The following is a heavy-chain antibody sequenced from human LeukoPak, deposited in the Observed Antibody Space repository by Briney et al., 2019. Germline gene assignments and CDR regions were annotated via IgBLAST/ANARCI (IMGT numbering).Heavy chain of an antibody. CDR2: IKQDGSEK. V-gene: IGHV3-7*01. CDR1: GFTFSSYW. J-gene: IGHJ4*02. D-gene: IGHD6-19*01. Sequence: GGSLRLSCAASGFTFSSYWMSWVRQAPGKGLEWVANIKQDGSEKYYVDSVKGRFTISRDNAKNSLYLQMNSLRAEDTAVYYCARLSMGIAVAGIDYWGQGTLVTVSS. CDR3: ARLSMGIAVAGIDY.